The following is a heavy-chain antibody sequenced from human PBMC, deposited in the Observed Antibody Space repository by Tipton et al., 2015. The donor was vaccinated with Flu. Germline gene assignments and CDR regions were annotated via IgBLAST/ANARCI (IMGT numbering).Heavy chain of an antibody. CDR2: ISSSGSTI. D-gene: IGHD6-13*01. CDR1: GFTFSSYA. V-gene: IGHV3-48*03. J-gene: IGHJ4*02. CDR3: ARGSASLYYFDY. Sequence: SGFTFSSYAMHWVRQAPGKGLEWVSYISSSGSTIYYADSVKGRFTISRDNAKNSLYLQMNSLRAEDTAVYYCARGSASLYYFDYWGQGTLVTVSS.